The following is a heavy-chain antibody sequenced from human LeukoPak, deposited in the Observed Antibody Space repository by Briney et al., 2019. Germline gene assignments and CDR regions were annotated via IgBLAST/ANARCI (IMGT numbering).Heavy chain of an antibody. J-gene: IGHJ1*01. V-gene: IGHV1-58*01. CDR2: IVVGSGNT. D-gene: IGHD3-22*01. CDR3: AAMVSSGYYYQH. Sequence: ASVKVSCKASGFTFTSSAVQWVRQARGQRLEWIGWIVVGSGNTNYAQKFQERVTITRDMSTSTAYMELSSLRSEDTAVYYCAAMVSSGYYYQHWGQGTLVTVSS. CDR1: GFTFTSSA.